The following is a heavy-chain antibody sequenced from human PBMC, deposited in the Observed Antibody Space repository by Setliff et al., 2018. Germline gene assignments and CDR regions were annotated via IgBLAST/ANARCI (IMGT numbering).Heavy chain of an antibody. CDR1: GYSFTTYY. J-gene: IGHJ4*02. V-gene: IGHV1-46*01. Sequence: ASVKVSCKASGYSFTTYYMHWVRQAPGQGLEWMGTINTGGGSSSYTEKFQGXXXXXXXXXXXXXXXXXXXXXXEDTAVYYCARAGSAPAGRKGILEYWGQGSLVTVSS. CDR2: INTGGGSS. D-gene: IGHD6-13*01. CDR3: ARAGSAPAGRKGILEY.